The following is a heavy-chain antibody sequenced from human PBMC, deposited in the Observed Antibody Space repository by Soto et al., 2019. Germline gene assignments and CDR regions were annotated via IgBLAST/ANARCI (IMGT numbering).Heavy chain of an antibody. V-gene: IGHV1-18*01. CDR3: AREVDVPYYYYGMDV. Sequence: QVQLVQSGGEVRKPGASVTVSCKASGYTFTSYGISWVRKAPGQGLEWMGWISGYNGKTNDAQKVQDRVTMTTDTSTRTVYLELRSLRSDYTAVYYCAREVDVPYYYYGMDVWGQGTTVTVSS. J-gene: IGHJ6*02. D-gene: IGHD2-2*01. CDR1: GYTFTSYG. CDR2: ISGYNGKT.